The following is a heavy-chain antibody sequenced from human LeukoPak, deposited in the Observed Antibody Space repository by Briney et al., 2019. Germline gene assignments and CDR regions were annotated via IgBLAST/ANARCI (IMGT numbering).Heavy chain of an antibody. CDR3: AKDQYYDILTGSSDAFDI. V-gene: IGHV3-9*01. CDR1: GFTFDDYA. Sequence: PGRSLRLSCAASGFTFDDYAMRWVRQAPGKGLEWVSGISWNSGSIGYADSVKGRFTISRDNAKNSLYLQMNSLRAEDTALYYCAKDQYYDILTGSSDAFDIWGQGTMVTVSS. CDR2: ISWNSGSI. J-gene: IGHJ3*02. D-gene: IGHD3-9*01.